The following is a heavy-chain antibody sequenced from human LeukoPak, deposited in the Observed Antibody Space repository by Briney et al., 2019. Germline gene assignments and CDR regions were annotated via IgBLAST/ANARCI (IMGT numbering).Heavy chain of an antibody. CDR1: GYRFTSYW. CDR3: ERSGGNYYSI. CDR2: IYPGDSDT. J-gene: IGHJ3*02. Sequence: GESRKISCKGSGYRFTSYWIGWVRQMPGKGLEWMGIIYPGDSDTIYSPSFQGQVTISADKSTSTANLQWSSLKASDTAMYYCERSGGNYYSIWSQVTMVTVSS. V-gene: IGHV5-51*01. D-gene: IGHD1-26*01.